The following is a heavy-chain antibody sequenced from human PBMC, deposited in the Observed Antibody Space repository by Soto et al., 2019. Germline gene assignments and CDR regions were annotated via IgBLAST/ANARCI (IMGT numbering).Heavy chain of an antibody. V-gene: IGHV3-33*01. CDR3: ARRAVAVPFDY. CDR1: GFTFSSYG. CDR2: IWYDGSNK. Sequence: QVQLVESGGGVVQPGRSLRLSCAASGFTFSSYGMHWVRQAPGKGLEWVAVIWYDGSNKYYADSVKGRFTISRDNSKNTLYLQMNSLRAEDTAGYYCARRAVAVPFDYWGQGTLVTVSS. D-gene: IGHD6-19*01. J-gene: IGHJ4*02.